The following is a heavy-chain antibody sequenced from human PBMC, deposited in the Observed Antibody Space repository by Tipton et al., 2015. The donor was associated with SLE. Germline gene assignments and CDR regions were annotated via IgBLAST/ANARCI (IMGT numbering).Heavy chain of an antibody. CDR1: GGSINNYY. D-gene: IGHD1-26*01. V-gene: IGHV4-59*08. CDR2: IYYSGST. CDR3: ARSVGATRGADY. Sequence: TLSLTCAVTGGSINNYYWSWIRQPPGKGLEWIGYIYYSGSTNYSPSLKSRVTMSVDTSKNQFSLKLRSVTAADTAVYYCARSVGATRGADYRGPGTLVTVSS. J-gene: IGHJ4*02.